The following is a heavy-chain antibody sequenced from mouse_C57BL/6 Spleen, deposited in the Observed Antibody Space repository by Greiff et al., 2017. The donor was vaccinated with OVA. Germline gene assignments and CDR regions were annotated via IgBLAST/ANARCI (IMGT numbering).Heavy chain of an antibody. CDR3: ATYYGSSLYYAMDY. CDR1: GYTFTSYD. J-gene: IGHJ4*01. D-gene: IGHD1-1*01. Sequence: QVQLQQSGPELVKPGASVKLSCKASGYTFTSYDINWVKQRPGQGLEWIGWIYPRDGSTKYNEKFKGKATLTVDTSSSTAYMELHSLTSEDSAVYFCATYYGSSLYYAMDYWGQGTSVTVSS. CDR2: IYPRDGST. V-gene: IGHV1-85*01.